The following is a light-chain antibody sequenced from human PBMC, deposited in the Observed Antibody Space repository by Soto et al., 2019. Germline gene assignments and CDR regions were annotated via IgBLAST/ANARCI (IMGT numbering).Light chain of an antibody. V-gene: IGKV1-33*01. Sequence: DVQMTHSASSLSASVGDRITITCQASQDIGKFLNWYQQKPGKAPKILIYDGSNLETGVPGRVSGGGSGTHFTCTTSSLQTEDIGTYYCQQYDNVVFTFGPGTKV. CDR2: DGS. CDR3: QQYDNVVFT. CDR1: QDIGKF. J-gene: IGKJ3*01.